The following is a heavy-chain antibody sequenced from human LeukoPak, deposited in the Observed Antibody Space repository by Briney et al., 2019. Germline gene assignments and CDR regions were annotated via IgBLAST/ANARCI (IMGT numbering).Heavy chain of an antibody. J-gene: IGHJ4*02. Sequence: GGSLRLSCAASGFTVSSNYMSWVRQAPGKGLEWVSVIYSGGSTYYADSVKGRFTISRDNSKNTLYLQMNSLRAEDTAVYYCAKMGSGSYYEFDYWGQGTLVTVSS. V-gene: IGHV3-66*01. D-gene: IGHD1-26*01. CDR3: AKMGSGSYYEFDY. CDR1: GFTVSSNY. CDR2: IYSGGST.